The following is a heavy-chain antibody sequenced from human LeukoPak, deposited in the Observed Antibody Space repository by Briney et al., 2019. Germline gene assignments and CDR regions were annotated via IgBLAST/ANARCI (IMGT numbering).Heavy chain of an antibody. CDR3: ARFGSIAARRGFALGY. J-gene: IGHJ4*02. D-gene: IGHD6-6*01. CDR1: GGSISSGDYY. V-gene: IGHV4-30-4*08. Sequence: PSETLSLTCTVSGGSISSGDYYWSWIRQPPGKGLEWIGYIYYSGSTYYNPSLKSRVAISVDTSKNQFSLKLSSVTAADTAVYYCARFGSIAARRGFALGYWGQGTLVTVSS. CDR2: IYYSGST.